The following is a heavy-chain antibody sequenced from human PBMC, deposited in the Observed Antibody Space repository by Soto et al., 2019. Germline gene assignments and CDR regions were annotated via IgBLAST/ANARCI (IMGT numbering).Heavy chain of an antibody. CDR3: ARGGRYRENYYFGMDV. CDR1: GFTLSNFW. J-gene: IGHJ6*02. D-gene: IGHD1-26*01. CDR2: INSDGRST. Sequence: EVQLVESGGGLFQPGGSLRLSCAASGFTLSNFWMHWVRQAPGKGLEWVSRINSDGRSTIYVDSVKGRFTISRDNANNTLYLEMNSLRAEDTAVYFCARGGRYRENYYFGMDVWGQGTTVTVSS. V-gene: IGHV3-74*01.